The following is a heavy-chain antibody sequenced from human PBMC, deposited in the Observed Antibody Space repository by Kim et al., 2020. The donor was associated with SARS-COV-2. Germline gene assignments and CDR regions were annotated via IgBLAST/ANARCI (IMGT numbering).Heavy chain of an antibody. J-gene: IGHJ5*02. CDR1: GGTFSSYA. Sequence: SVKVSCKASGGTFSSYAISWVRQAPGQGLEWMGGIIPIFGTANYAQKFQGRVTITADESTSTAYMELSSLRSEDTAVYYCARGPSQQLVLFDPWGQGTLVTVSS. D-gene: IGHD6-13*01. CDR3: ARGPSQQLVLFDP. CDR2: IIPIFGTA. V-gene: IGHV1-69*13.